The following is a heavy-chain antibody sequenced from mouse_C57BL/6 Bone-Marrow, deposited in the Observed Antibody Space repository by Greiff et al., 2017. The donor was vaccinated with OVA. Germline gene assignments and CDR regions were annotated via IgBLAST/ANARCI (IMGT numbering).Heavy chain of an antibody. D-gene: IGHD2-3*01. CDR3: ARSPNGYYVFHWYFDD. CDR2: INPGSGGT. Sequence: QVQLKESGAELVRPGTSVKVSCKASGYAFTNYLIEWVKQRPGQGLEWIGVINPGSGGTNYNEKFKGKATLTADKSSSTAYMQLSSLTSEDSAVYFCARSPNGYYVFHWYFDDWGTGTTVTVSS. J-gene: IGHJ1*03. V-gene: IGHV1-54*01. CDR1: GYAFTNYL.